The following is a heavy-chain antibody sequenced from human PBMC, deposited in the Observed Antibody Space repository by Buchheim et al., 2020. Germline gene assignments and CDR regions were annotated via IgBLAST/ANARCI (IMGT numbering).Heavy chain of an antibody. CDR2: IGGVGDT. V-gene: IGHV3-13*01. J-gene: IGHJ6*03. Sequence: EVQLVESGGGLVQPGGSLRLSCAASGFTFSSYDMHWVRQAPGKGLEWVSAIGGVGDTYYPDSVRGRFTISREHAKNSLYLPMNSLRAGDTAVYYCARVTYSGYDVDLYYYDMDVWGKGTT. D-gene: IGHD5-12*01. CDR3: ARVTYSGYDVDLYYYDMDV. CDR1: GFTFSSYD.